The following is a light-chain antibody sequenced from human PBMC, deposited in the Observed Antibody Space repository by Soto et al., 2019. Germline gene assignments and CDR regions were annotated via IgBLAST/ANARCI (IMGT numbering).Light chain of an antibody. CDR2: ANS. J-gene: IGLJ2*01. Sequence: QSVLTQPPSASGTPGQRVSISCSGSRPNIGSKTVHWYQHVPGTAPKLLIYANSQRPSGVPDRFSGSKSGTSASLAISGLQSEDEAYYYCATWDDSLNGVVFGGGTKLTVL. CDR3: ATWDDSLNGVV. V-gene: IGLV1-44*01. CDR1: RPNIGSKT.